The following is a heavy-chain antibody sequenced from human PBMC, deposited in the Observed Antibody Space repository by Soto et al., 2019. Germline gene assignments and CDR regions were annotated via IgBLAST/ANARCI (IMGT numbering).Heavy chain of an antibody. J-gene: IGHJ6*02. Sequence: QVQLVESGGGVVPPGRSLRLSCAASGFIFRSYAIHWVRQAPGKGLEWVAVISHDGRKKYYADSVEGRFTISRDNSKNSLYLEMNNLRPEDTAMFYCVRDAAPYGDTYCYAMDVWGQGTTVTVSS. CDR1: GFIFRSYA. CDR2: ISHDGRKK. CDR3: VRDAAPYGDTYCYAMDV. V-gene: IGHV3-30*03. D-gene: IGHD4-17*01.